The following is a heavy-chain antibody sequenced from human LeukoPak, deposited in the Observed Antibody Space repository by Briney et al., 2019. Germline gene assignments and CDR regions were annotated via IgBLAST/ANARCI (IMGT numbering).Heavy chain of an antibody. J-gene: IGHJ3*02. CDR3: ARDKLGYCSGGSCYGSAFDI. CDR2: MYTSGST. Sequence: SETLSLTCTVSGGSIASGSYYWSWIRQPAGKGLEWIGRMYTSGSTNYNPSLKSRVTISVDTSKNQFSLKLSSVTAADTAVYYCARDKLGYCSGGSCYGSAFDIWGQGTMVTVSS. V-gene: IGHV4-61*02. D-gene: IGHD2-15*01. CDR1: GGSIASGSYY.